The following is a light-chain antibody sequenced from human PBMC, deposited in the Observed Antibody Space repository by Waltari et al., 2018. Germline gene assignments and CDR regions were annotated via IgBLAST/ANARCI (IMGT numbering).Light chain of an antibody. Sequence: TCRATHDIHTIIKFYQYKPGKAPKLLISATSTLHNGVPLRFSGSGSGTVFNLTITSLQREDFATYYCQQSFTYPYTFGQGTRLEI. CDR3: QQSFTYPYT. CDR2: ATS. CDR1: HDIHTI. V-gene: IGKV1-39*01. J-gene: IGKJ2*01.